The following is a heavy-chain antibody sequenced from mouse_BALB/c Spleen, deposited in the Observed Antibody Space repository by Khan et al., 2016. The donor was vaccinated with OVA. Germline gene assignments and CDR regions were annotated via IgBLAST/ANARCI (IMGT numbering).Heavy chain of an antibody. CDR3: ARGGGGDRFLY. V-gene: IGHV1S137*01. J-gene: IGHJ3*01. Sequence: QVRLQQSGAELVRPGVSVKISCKGSGYTFTDFTMHWVKQSHAVGLEWIGVISTYYGDADSNQKFKGKATMTVAKSSKTAYLDLASLPSEVFAFFFWARGGGGDRFLYWGQGTLVTVSA. CDR2: ISTYYGDA. CDR1: GYTFTDFT.